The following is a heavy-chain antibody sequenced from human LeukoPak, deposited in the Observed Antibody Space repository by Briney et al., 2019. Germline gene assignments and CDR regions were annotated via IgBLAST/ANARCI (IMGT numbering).Heavy chain of an antibody. J-gene: IGHJ6*03. D-gene: IGHD1-26*01. CDR1: GFAFSNFA. V-gene: IGHV3-23*01. Sequence: GGSLRLSCVASGFAFSNFAMTWVRQAPGKGLEWVSMITGGGDGTYYADSVKGRFTISRDNSKNTLYLQMNSLRAEDTAVYYCAKGKRSNVGAHYYYYYMDVWGKGTTVTVSS. CDR2: ITGGGDGT. CDR3: AKGKRSNVGAHYYYYYMDV.